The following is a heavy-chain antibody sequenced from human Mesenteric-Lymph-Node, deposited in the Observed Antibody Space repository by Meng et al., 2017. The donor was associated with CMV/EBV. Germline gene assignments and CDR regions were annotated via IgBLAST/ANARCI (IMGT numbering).Heavy chain of an antibody. D-gene: IGHD3-22*01. CDR1: GGSISSSTYY. V-gene: IGHV4-39*07. CDR3: ARSESGGEYYYDSSGYPDY. CDR2: VHYSGST. J-gene: IGHJ4*02. Sequence: SQTLSLTCAVSGGSISSSTYYWGWIRQPPGKGLEWIGNVHYSGSTYYNPSLKSRVTISVDTFKNQFSLKLTSVTAADTAVYYCARSESGGEYYYDSSGYPDYWGQGTLVTVSS.